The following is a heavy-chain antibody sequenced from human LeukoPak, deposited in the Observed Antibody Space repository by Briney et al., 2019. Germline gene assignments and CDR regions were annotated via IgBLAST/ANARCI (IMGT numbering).Heavy chain of an antibody. CDR1: GFTFSSYS. D-gene: IGHD3-3*01. J-gene: IGHJ4*02. Sequence: GGSLRLSCAASGFTFSSYSMNWVRQAPGKGLEWVSSISSSSSYIYYADSEKGRFTISRDNAKNSLYLQMNSLRAEDTAVYYCARATRNYDFWSPLDYWGQGTLVTVSS. V-gene: IGHV3-21*01. CDR3: ARATRNYDFWSPLDY. CDR2: ISSSSSYI.